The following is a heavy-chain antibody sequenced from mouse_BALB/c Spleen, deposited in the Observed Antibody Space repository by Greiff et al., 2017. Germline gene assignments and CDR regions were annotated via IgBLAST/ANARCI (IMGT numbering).Heavy chain of an antibody. CDR3: ARGNYGSSYRGFDY. J-gene: IGHJ2*01. Sequence: EVKVVESGGGLVQPGGSRKLSCAASGFTFSSFGMHWVRQAPEKGLEWVAYISSGSSTIYYADTVKGRFTISRDNPKNTLFLQMTSLRSEDTAMYYCARGNYGSSYRGFDYWGQGTTLTVSS. D-gene: IGHD1-1*01. CDR2: ISSGSSTI. V-gene: IGHV5-17*02. CDR1: GFTFSSFG.